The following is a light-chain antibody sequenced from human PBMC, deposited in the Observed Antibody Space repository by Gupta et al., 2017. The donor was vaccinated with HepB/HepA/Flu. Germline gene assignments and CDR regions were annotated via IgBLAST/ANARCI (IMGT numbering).Light chain of an antibody. CDR2: GAS. CDR1: QGISSN. CDR3: QQYKDWPPIT. Sequence: EIVMTQSPATLSVSPGERATLSCRASQGISSNLAWYQQKPGQAHRLLMYGASTRATGIPARFSGSGSGTEFTLTISSLQSEDFAVYYCQQYKDWPPITFGPGTRLEIK. J-gene: IGKJ5*01. V-gene: IGKV3-15*01.